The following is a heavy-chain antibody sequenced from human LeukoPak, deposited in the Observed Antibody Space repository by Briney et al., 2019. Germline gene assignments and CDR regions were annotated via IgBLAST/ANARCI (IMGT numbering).Heavy chain of an antibody. Sequence: PGESLRHSCAASGFTFSSYVMHWVRQAPGKGVEWVAFIRNDGSNKYYADSVKGRFTISRDNSKNTLYLQMNSLRAEDTAVYYCAKEGSVYDSSGAYFDYWGQGTLVTVSS. V-gene: IGHV3-30*02. CDR2: IRNDGSNK. CDR3: AKEGSVYDSSGAYFDY. D-gene: IGHD3-22*01. J-gene: IGHJ4*02. CDR1: GFTFSSYV.